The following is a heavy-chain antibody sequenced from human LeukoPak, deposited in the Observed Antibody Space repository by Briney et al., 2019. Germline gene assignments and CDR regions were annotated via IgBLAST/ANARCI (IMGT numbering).Heavy chain of an antibody. Sequence: GGSLRLSCAASGFTFSRYSMNWVRQAPGKGLEWVSYISSSSGTIYYADSVKGRFTISRGNAKNSLYLQMNSLRAEDTAVYYCARDFLGGDFDYWGQGTLVTVSS. CDR1: GFTFSRYS. CDR3: ARDFLGGDFDY. V-gene: IGHV3-48*01. CDR2: ISSSSGTI. D-gene: IGHD3-3*01. J-gene: IGHJ4*02.